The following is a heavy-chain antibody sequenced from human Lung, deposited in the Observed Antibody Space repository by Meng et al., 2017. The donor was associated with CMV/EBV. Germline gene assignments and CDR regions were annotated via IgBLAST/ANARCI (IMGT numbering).Heavy chain of an antibody. Sequence: SLMISXAASGFTFRGYGMHWVRRAPGKGLEWVAFIRYEGSNKYYADSVKARFTISRDNSKNTLYLQMNSLRAEDTAVYYCAKDVGSSGYYYGDAFDIWGQGTMVTVSS. J-gene: IGHJ3*02. CDR3: AKDVGSSGYYYGDAFDI. V-gene: IGHV3-30*02. CDR2: IRYEGSNK. D-gene: IGHD3-22*01. CDR1: GFTFRGYG.